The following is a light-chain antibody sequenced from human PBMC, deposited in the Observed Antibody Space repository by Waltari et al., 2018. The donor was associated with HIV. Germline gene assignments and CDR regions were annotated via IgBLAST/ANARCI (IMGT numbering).Light chain of an antibody. CDR1: SLSSYY. Sequence: SSELTQDPAVSVALGQTVRITCQGDSLSSYYASWYQQKPGQAPVLVIYGKNTRPAGIPDRFSGSNSGNTASLTSTGAQAEDEADYYCNSRDSSGNLVVFGGGTKLTVL. CDR3: NSRDSSGNLVV. CDR2: GKN. V-gene: IGLV3-19*01. J-gene: IGLJ2*01.